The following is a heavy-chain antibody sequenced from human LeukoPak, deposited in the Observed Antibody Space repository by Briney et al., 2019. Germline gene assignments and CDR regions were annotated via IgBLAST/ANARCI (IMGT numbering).Heavy chain of an antibody. CDR3: ARVQGGSSSWYYYYGMDV. Sequence: GGSLRLSCAASGFTFSSYEMNWVRQAPGKGLEWVSYISSSGSTIYYADSVKGRFTISRDNAKNSLYLQMNSLRAEDTAVYYCARVQGGSSSWYYYYGMDVWGQGTTVTVSS. D-gene: IGHD6-13*01. CDR2: ISSSGSTI. J-gene: IGHJ6*02. CDR1: GFTFSSYE. V-gene: IGHV3-48*03.